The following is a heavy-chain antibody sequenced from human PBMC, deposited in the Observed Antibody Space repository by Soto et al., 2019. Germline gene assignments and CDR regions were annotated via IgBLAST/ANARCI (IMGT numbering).Heavy chain of an antibody. D-gene: IGHD4-17*01. Sequence: QITLKEPGPTLVKPTQTLTLTCTFSGFSLSTSGVGVGWIRQPPGKALEWLALIYWDDDKRYSPSLKTRPTITKDTSKNQVVLTMSNMDPVDTATYYCAQSPRPTTVTTSAEFFQHWGQGTLVTVSS. CDR3: AQSPRPTTVTTSAEFFQH. CDR1: GFSLSTSGVG. V-gene: IGHV2-5*02. J-gene: IGHJ1*01. CDR2: IYWDDDK.